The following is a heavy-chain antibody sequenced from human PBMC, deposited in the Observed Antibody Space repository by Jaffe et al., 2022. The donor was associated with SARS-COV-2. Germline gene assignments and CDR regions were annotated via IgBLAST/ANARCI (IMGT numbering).Heavy chain of an antibody. CDR2: ISGSGGST. J-gene: IGHJ4*02. D-gene: IGHD2-15*01. V-gene: IGHV3-23*01. CDR3: AKDVGYCSGGSCYSWDY. CDR1: GFTFSSYA. Sequence: EVQLLESGGGLVQPGGSLRLSCAASGFTFSSYAMSWVRQAPGKGLEWVSAISGSGGSTYYADSVKGRFTISRDNSKNTLYLQMNSLRAEDTAVYYCAKDVGYCSGGSCYSWDYWGQGTLVTVSS.